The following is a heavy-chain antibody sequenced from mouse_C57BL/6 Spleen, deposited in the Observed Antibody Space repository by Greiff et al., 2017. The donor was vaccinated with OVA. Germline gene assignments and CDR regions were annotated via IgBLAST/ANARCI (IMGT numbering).Heavy chain of an antibody. D-gene: IGHD1-1*01. CDR2: INPNYGTT. CDR3: ARSGFSSYWYFDV. CDR1: GYSFTDYN. V-gene: IGHV1-39*01. J-gene: IGHJ1*03. Sequence: QLKQSGPELVKPGASVKISCKASGYSFTDYNMNWVKQSNGKSLEWIGVINPNYGTTSYNQKFKDKATLTVDQSSSTAYMQLNSLTSEDSAVYYCARSGFSSYWYFDVWGTGTTVTVSS.